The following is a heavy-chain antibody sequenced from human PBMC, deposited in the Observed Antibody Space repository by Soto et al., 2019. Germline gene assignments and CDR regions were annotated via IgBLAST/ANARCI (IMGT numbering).Heavy chain of an antibody. D-gene: IGHD2-2*01. Sequence: QVQLQESGPGLVKPSQTLSLTCTVSGGSISSGGYYWSWIRPHPGKGREWIGYIYYSGSTYYNPSLTSRVTISVDTSKNQFSLKLSSVTAADTAVYYCARDFSFDGPGVGPHGFDPWGQGTLVTVSS. CDR3: ARDFSFDGPGVGPHGFDP. CDR2: IYYSGST. J-gene: IGHJ5*02. V-gene: IGHV4-31*03. CDR1: GGSISSGGYY.